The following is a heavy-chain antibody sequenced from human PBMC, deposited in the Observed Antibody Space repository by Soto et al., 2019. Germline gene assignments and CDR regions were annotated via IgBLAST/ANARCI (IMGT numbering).Heavy chain of an antibody. CDR2: ISSSSSYI. CDR1: GFTFSSYS. Sequence: EVQLVESGGGLVKPGGSLRLSCAASGFTFSSYSMNWVRQAPGKGLEWVSSISSSSSYIYYADSVKGRFTISRDSAKNSLYLQMNSLRAEDTAVYYCARDRGGLLDCWGQGTLVTVSS. J-gene: IGHJ4*02. V-gene: IGHV3-21*01. CDR3: ARDRGGLLDC. D-gene: IGHD3-16*01.